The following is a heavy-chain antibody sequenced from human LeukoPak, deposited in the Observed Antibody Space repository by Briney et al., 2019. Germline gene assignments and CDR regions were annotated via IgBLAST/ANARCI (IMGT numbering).Heavy chain of an antibody. V-gene: IGHV3-21*01. CDR3: ARDGGSYSTSNAFDI. J-gene: IGHJ3*02. CDR2: TSSNSGYI. D-gene: IGHD1-26*01. CDR1: GFTFSSYS. Sequence: PGGSLRLSCAASGFTFSSYSMNWVRQAPGKGLEWVSFTSSNSGYIYYADSLKGRFTISRDNAKNSLYLQMNSLRAEDTAVYYCARDGGSYSTSNAFDIWGQGTMVTVSS.